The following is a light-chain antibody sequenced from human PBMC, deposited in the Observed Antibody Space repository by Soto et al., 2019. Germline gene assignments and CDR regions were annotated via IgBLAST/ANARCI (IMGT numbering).Light chain of an antibody. CDR3: TSFTTSNTFV. V-gene: IGLV2-14*03. J-gene: IGLJ1*01. CDR1: SNDVGHFNY. Sequence: QSALAQPASVSGSPGQSTTISCTGTSNDVGHFNYVSWFQQHPGKAPKLLIFDVSNWPSGVSDRFSGSKSGNTASLTISGLQPEDEADYYCTSFTTSNTFVFGSGTKVTV. CDR2: DVS.